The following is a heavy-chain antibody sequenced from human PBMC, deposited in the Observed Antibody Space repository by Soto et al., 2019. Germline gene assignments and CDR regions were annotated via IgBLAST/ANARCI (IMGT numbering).Heavy chain of an antibody. V-gene: IGHV5-51*01. CDR3: ARDTGFPPFYFDY. CDR1: GYTFIYYW. D-gene: IGHD5-12*01. CDR2: IYPGDSDT. J-gene: IGHJ4*02. Sequence: EVQLVQSGAEVKKSGESLKISCKGSGYTFIYYWIGWVRQMPGKGLEWMGIIYPGDSDTRYSPSFQGQVTISADKSTSTAYLQWSSLKASDTAMYYCARDTGFPPFYFDYWGQGTLVTVSS.